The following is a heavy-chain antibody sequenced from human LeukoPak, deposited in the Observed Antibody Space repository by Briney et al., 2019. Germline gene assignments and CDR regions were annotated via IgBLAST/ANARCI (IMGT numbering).Heavy chain of an antibody. D-gene: IGHD1-26*01. J-gene: IGHJ4*02. CDR1: GFTFSSYS. V-gene: IGHV3-21*01. Sequence: GGSLRLSCAASGFTFSSYSMNWVRQAPGKGLEWVSSISSSSSYIYHADSVKGRFTISRDNAKNSLYLQMNSLRAEDTAVYYCARVGGSHYLDYWGQGTLVTVSS. CDR2: ISSSSSYI. CDR3: ARVGGSHYLDY.